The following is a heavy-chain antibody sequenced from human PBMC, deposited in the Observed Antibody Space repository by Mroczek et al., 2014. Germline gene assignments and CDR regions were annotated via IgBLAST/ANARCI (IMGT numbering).Heavy chain of an antibody. CDR3: ASQGDSYGYGYYYYYMDV. CDR2: IYYSGST. CDR1: GGSISSYY. D-gene: IGHD5-18*01. V-gene: IGHV4-59*01. Sequence: VQLQESGPGLVKPSETLSLTCTVSGGSISSYYWSWIRQPPGKGLEWIGYIYYSGSTNYNPSLKSRVTISVDTSKNQFSLKLSSVTAADTAVYYCASQGDSYGYGYYYYYMDVVGQRDHGHRLL. J-gene: IGHJ6*03.